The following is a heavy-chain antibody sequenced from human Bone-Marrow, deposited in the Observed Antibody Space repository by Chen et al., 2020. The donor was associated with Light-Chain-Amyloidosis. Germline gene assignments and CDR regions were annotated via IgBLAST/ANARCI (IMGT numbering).Heavy chain of an antibody. CDR2: IYPNDSDA. CDR3: ARRRDGYNFDY. Sequence: EVQLEQSGPEVKKPGESLKISCKGAGYPFPNYWIGWVRQMPGKGLEWMGVIYPNDSDARYRPSFEGQVTISADKSITTAYLQWRSLKASDTAMYYCARRRDGYNFDYWGQGTLVTVSS. D-gene: IGHD5-12*01. V-gene: IGHV5-51*01. J-gene: IGHJ4*02. CDR1: GYPFPNYW.